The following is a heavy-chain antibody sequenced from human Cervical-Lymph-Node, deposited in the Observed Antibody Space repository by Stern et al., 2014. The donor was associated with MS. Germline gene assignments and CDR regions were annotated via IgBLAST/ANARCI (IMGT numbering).Heavy chain of an antibody. CDR1: GYNFSNYW. Sequence: EVQLVQSGAEVKRPGESLKISCKGSGYNFSNYWIAWVRQMPGKGLEWMGIVYPGDSDTRYSPPFQGQVTISADKSITTAYLQWSSRKASDTAMYFCARLDCSGGSCDSGDFDYWGQGTLVTVSS. CDR3: ARLDCSGGSCDSGDFDY. J-gene: IGHJ4*02. V-gene: IGHV5-51*01. CDR2: VYPGDSDT. D-gene: IGHD2-15*01.